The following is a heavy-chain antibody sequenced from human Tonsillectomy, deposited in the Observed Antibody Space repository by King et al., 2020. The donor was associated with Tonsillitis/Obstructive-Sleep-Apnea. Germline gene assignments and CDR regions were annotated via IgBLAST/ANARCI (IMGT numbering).Heavy chain of an antibody. D-gene: IGHD1-14*01. CDR1: GGSISSYY. V-gene: IGHV4-59*08. CDR3: ARHTRFVENPYYYYYMDV. J-gene: IGHJ6*03. Sequence: QLQESGPGLVKPSETLSLTCTVSGGSISSYYWSWIRQPPGKGLEWIGYIYYSGSTNYNPSLKSRVTISVDTSKNQFSLRLSSVTAADTAVYYCARHTRFVENPYYYYYMDVWGKGTTVTVSS. CDR2: IYYSGST.